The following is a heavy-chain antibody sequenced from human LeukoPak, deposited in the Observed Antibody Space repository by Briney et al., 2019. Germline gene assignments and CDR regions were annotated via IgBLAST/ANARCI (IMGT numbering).Heavy chain of an antibody. CDR2: INPSGGST. J-gene: IGHJ3*02. CDR1: GYTFTSYY. CDR3: ARGEDWNDCAFDI. D-gene: IGHD1-1*01. Sequence: GASVKVSCKASGYTFTSYYMHWVRHAPGQGLEWMGIINPSGGSTSYAQQFQGRVTMTRDTSTRTVYTELSSLRSDDTAVYYCARGEDWNDCAFDIWGQGTMVTVSS. V-gene: IGHV1-46*03.